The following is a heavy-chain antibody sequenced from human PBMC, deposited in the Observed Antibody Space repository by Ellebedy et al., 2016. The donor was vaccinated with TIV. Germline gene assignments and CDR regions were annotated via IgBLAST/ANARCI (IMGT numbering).Heavy chain of an antibody. J-gene: IGHJ3*02. Sequence: GESLKISCAASGFTFSSYAMSWVRQAPGKGLEWVSTISNSGGSTYYAASVKGRFTISRDNSQDTVHLQMNSLRAEDTAVYYCTKRGVGWAAFDIWGPGTMVTVSS. CDR1: GFTFSSYA. D-gene: IGHD6-19*01. CDR2: ISNSGGST. CDR3: TKRGVGWAAFDI. V-gene: IGHV3-23*01.